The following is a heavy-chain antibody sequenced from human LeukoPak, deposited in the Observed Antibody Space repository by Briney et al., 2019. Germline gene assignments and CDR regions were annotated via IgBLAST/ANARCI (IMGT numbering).Heavy chain of an antibody. Sequence: GGSLRLSCAASGFTFSSYAMHWVRQAPGTGLEWVAVISYDGSNKYYADSVKGRFTISRDNSKNTLYLQMNSLRAEDTAVYYCARGSWYDILTGSNVQYYFDYWGQGTLVTVSS. J-gene: IGHJ4*02. CDR1: GFTFSSYA. V-gene: IGHV3-30-3*01. CDR3: ARGSWYDILTGSNVQYYFDY. D-gene: IGHD3-9*01. CDR2: ISYDGSNK.